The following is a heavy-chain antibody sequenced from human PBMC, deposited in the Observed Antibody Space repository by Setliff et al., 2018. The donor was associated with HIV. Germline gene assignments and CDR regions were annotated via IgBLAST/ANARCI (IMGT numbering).Heavy chain of an antibody. CDR2: VYHSGTT. D-gene: IGHD1-26*01. Sequence: SETLSLTCAVYGASFSDYSWTWIRQPPGKGLEWIGEVYHSGTTDYKPSLKSRVTMSLDQAKKQLSLRLSYVTAADTAVYYCARGRQIGIEGAGAFDIWGPGTVVTVSS. CDR1: GASFSDYS. V-gene: IGHV4-34*01. J-gene: IGHJ3*02. CDR3: ARGRQIGIEGAGAFDI.